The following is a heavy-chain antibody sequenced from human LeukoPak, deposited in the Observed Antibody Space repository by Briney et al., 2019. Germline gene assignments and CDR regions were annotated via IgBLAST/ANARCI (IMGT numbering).Heavy chain of an antibody. CDR2: INHSGST. Sequence: SETLSLTCAVYGGSFSGYYWSWIRQPPGKGLGWIGEINHSGSTNYNPSLKSRVTISVDTSKNQFSLKLSSVTAADTAVYYCARARLGVVVVVAATEFDYWGQGTLVTVSS. CDR3: ARARLGVVVVVAATEFDY. J-gene: IGHJ4*02. CDR1: GGSFSGYY. D-gene: IGHD2-15*01. V-gene: IGHV4-34*01.